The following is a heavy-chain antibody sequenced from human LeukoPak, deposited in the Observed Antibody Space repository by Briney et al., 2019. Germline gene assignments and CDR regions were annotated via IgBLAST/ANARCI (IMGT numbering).Heavy chain of an antibody. CDR1: GYTFTGYY. CDR3: ARSRVVRGVMSWFDP. Sequence: GASVKVSCKASGYTFTGYYMHWVRQAPGQGLEWMGWINPNSGGTNYAQKFQGRVTMTRDTSISTAYMELSRLRSDDTAVYYCARSRVVRGVMSWFDPWGQGTLVTVS. CDR2: INPNSGGT. V-gene: IGHV1-2*02. D-gene: IGHD3-10*01. J-gene: IGHJ5*02.